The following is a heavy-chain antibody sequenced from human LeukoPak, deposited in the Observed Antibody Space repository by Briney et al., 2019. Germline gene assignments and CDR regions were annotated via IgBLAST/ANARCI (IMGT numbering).Heavy chain of an antibody. CDR2: ISSSGSTI. D-gene: IGHD3-3*01. J-gene: IGHJ4*02. CDR1: GFTFSDYY. V-gene: IGHV3-11*04. Sequence: GGSLRLSGAASGFTFSDYYMSWIRQAPGKGLEWVSYISSSGSTIYYADSVKGRFTISRDNAKNSLYLQMNSLRAEDTAVYYCARVYDFWSGYYQLDYWGQGTLVTVSS. CDR3: ARVYDFWSGYYQLDY.